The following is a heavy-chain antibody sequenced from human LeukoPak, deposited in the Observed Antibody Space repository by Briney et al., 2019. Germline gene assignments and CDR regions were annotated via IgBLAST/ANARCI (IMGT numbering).Heavy chain of an antibody. CDR1: GYTFTGYY. CDR3: ASGVAVAGYYYGMDV. Sequence: ASVKVSCKAPGYTFTGYYMHWVRQAPGQGLEWMGWINPNSGGTNYAQKFQGWVTMTRDTSISTAYMELSRLRSDDTAVYYCASGVAVAGYYYGMDVWGQGTTVTVSS. CDR2: INPNSGGT. D-gene: IGHD6-19*01. V-gene: IGHV1-2*04. J-gene: IGHJ6*02.